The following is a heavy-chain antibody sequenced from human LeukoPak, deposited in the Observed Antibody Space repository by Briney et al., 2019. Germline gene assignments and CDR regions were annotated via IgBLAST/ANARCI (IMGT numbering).Heavy chain of an antibody. V-gene: IGHV1-69*05. CDR3: ARMVMAAGILDY. D-gene: IGHD6-13*01. CDR1: GGTFSSYA. J-gene: IGHJ4*02. Sequence: EASVTVSCKASGGTFSSYAISWVRQAPGQGLEWMGGIIPIFGTANYAQKFQGRVTITTDESTGTAYMELSSLRSEDTAVYYCARMVMAAGILDYWGQGTLVTVSS. CDR2: IIPIFGTA.